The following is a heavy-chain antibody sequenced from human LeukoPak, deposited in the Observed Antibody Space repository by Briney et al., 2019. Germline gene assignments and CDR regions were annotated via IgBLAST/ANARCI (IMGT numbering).Heavy chain of an antibody. J-gene: IGHJ4*02. CDR2: IYFGGSA. D-gene: IGHD3-3*01. Sequence: SETLSLTCTVSGGSISSGSYYWGWIRQPPGKGLEWVGTIYFGGSAYYNPSLKRRVTISVDTSKNQFSLKLNSVTAADTAVYYCARGLRSVDYWGQGTLVTVSS. CDR3: ARGLRSVDY. CDR1: GGSISSGSYY. V-gene: IGHV4-39*07.